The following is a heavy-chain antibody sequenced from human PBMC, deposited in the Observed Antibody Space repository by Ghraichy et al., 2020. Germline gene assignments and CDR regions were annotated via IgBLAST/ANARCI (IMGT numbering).Heavy chain of an antibody. CDR1: GFTFSTYD. Sequence: GESLNISCSASGFTFSTYDMHWVRQAPGKGLEYVSGISSNGGSTHYADSVKGRFTISRDNSKNTLYLQMSSLRAEDTAVYYCVGYSSGWYDFDYWGQGTLVTVSS. CDR2: ISSNGGST. D-gene: IGHD6-19*01. V-gene: IGHV3-64D*06. CDR3: VGYSSGWYDFDY. J-gene: IGHJ4*02.